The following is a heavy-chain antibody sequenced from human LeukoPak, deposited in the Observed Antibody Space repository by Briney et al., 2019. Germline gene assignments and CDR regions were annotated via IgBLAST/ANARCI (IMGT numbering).Heavy chain of an antibody. CDR3: AKDVGKWESLHFFDY. CDR1: GFTLSTNA. Sequence: GGSLGLSCLTSGFTLSTNAMSWARQAPGKGLEWISGISGSGASTYYADSVKGRFTISRDDSRNTLYLQMNSLRGDDTAVYYCAKDVGKWESLHFFDYWGQGTLVTVSS. V-gene: IGHV3-23*01. J-gene: IGHJ4*02. CDR2: ISGSGAST. D-gene: IGHD1-26*01.